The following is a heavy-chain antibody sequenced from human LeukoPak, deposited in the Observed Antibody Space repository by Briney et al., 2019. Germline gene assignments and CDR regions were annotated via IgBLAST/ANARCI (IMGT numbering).Heavy chain of an antibody. CDR2: IYYSGST. Sequence: SETLSLTCTVSGGSISSSSYYWGWIRQPPGKGLEWIGCIYYSGSTYYNPSLKSRVTISVDTSKNQFSLKLSSVTAADTAVYYCARRDWGSSWGYFDYWGQGTLVTVSS. CDR1: GGSISSSSYY. J-gene: IGHJ4*02. CDR3: ARRDWGSSWGYFDY. D-gene: IGHD6-13*01. V-gene: IGHV4-39*01.